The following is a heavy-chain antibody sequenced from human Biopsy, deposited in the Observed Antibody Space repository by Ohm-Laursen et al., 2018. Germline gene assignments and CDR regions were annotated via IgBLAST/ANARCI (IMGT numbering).Heavy chain of an antibody. CDR1: GASVKTSGYF. Sequence: SQTLSLTCGVSGASVKTSGYFWAWIRQRPGKGLEWIGYISYNERTHYNPSLTSRLAISFDTSNNRISLQLRSVSVADTAVYYCVREPKTGTAEAWYFDLWGRGSPVTGPS. CDR3: VREPKTGTAEAWYFDL. D-gene: IGHD3-9*01. J-gene: IGHJ2*01. V-gene: IGHV4-31*11. CDR2: ISYNERT.